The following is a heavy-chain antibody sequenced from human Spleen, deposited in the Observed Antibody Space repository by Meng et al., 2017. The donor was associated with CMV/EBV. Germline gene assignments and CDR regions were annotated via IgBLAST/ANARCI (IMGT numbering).Heavy chain of an antibody. J-gene: IGHJ4*02. CDR3: AKDRAVAGVRALDY. CDR2: INSGGDDR. CDR1: GFRFSRYE. D-gene: IGHD6-19*01. V-gene: IGHV3-21*01. Sequence: GGSLRLSCAASGFRFSRYEMIWVRQAPGKALEWLSYINSGGDDRKYADFLKGRFTISRDNAKNSLHLQMNSLRAEDTAVYYCAKDRAVAGVRALDYWGQGALVTVSS.